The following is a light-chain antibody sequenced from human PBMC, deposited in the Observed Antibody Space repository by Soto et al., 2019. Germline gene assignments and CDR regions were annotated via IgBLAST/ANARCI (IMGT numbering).Light chain of an antibody. CDR2: AAS. V-gene: IGKV1-12*01. Sequence: DIQMTQSPSSVSASVGDRVTITCRASQGISSRLAWYQQKPGKAPNLLIYAASSLQSGVPSRFSGSGSETAFTLTIGSLQPEDFATYYCQQSYSFPLTFGGGTKVEIK. J-gene: IGKJ4*01. CDR3: QQSYSFPLT. CDR1: QGISSR.